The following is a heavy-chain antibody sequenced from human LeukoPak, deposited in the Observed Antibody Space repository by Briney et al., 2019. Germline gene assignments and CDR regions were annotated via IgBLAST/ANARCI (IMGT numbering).Heavy chain of an antibody. CDR1: GFTFSSYG. Sequence: GGSLRLSCAASGFTFSSYGMHWVRQAPGKGLEWVAFIRYDGTNKYYADSVKGRFTISRDNSKNTLYLQMNSLRVEDTAVFYCAQDRGSGSHYYYMDAWGKGTTVAVSS. CDR2: IRYDGTNK. CDR3: AQDRGSGSHYYYMDA. D-gene: IGHD3-22*01. J-gene: IGHJ6*03. V-gene: IGHV3-30*02.